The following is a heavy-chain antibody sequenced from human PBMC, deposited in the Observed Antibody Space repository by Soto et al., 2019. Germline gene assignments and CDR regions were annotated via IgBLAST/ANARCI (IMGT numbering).Heavy chain of an antibody. V-gene: IGHV4-31*03. J-gene: IGHJ4*02. CDR3: ARDHSSFGGVIF. Sequence: SETLSLTCTVSGGSITSGGYYWSWIRQLPGKGLEWIGYIYSSESTFYNPSLRSRLNISLDTSKNQFSLKLSSVTAADTAVYYCARDHSSFGGVIFWGQGTLVTVSS. D-gene: IGHD3-16*02. CDR2: IYSSEST. CDR1: GGSITSGGYY.